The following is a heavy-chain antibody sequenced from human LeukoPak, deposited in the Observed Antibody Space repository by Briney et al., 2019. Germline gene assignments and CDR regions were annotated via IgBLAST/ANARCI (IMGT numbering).Heavy chain of an antibody. Sequence: ASVKVSCKTSLYTLTVCILDWVRQAPGQGLEWMGWINTNTGNPTYAQGFTGRFVFSLDTSVSTAYLQISSLKAEDTAVYYCARGRYYGSGSYSFDYWGQGTLVTVSS. CDR1: LYTLTVCI. V-gene: IGHV7-4-1*02. CDR3: ARGRYYGSGSYSFDY. J-gene: IGHJ4*02. CDR2: INTNTGNP. D-gene: IGHD3-10*01.